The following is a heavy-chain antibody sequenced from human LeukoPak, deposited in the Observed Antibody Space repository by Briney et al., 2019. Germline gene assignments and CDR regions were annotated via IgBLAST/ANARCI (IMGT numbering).Heavy chain of an antibody. D-gene: IGHD3-10*01. CDR3: ARDSDGSRITMVRGVIHWFDP. Sequence: SVKVSCKASGGTFSSYTISWVRQAPGQGLEWMGRIIPILGIANYAQKFQGRVTITADKYTSTAYMELSSLRSEDTAVYYCARDSDGSRITMVRGVIHWFDPWGQGTLVTVSS. CDR1: GGTFSSYT. CDR2: IIPILGIA. J-gene: IGHJ5*02. V-gene: IGHV1-69*04.